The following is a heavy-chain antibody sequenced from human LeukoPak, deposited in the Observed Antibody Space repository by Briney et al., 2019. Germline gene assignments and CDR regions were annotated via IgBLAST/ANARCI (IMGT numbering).Heavy chain of an antibody. CDR1: GFIFKKYW. J-gene: IGHJ4*02. CDR3: ASPVLLIRGVTVDY. D-gene: IGHD3-10*01. V-gene: IGHV3-7*03. CDR2: IKEDGSET. Sequence: TGGSLRLSCVASGFIFKKYWMNWVRQVAGKGLECLANIKEDGSETYYADSVKGRFTISRDNPKNLLFLQINSLRVEDTAVYYCASPVLLIRGVTVDYWGQGTLVTVSS.